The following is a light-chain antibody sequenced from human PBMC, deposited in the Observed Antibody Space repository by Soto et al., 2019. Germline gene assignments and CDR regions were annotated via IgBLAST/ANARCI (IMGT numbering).Light chain of an antibody. CDR1: QNINNY. J-gene: IGKJ5*01. CDR3: QQYENLPT. V-gene: IGKV1-33*01. CDR2: DAS. Sequence: DIKRTQSPSSMSPSVGDRVTITCQASQNINNYLNWYQHKPGRAPKLLIYDASNLEAGVPSRFRGSGSGTDFTFTIRRLQPEDIATYYCQQYENLPTFGQGTRLEIK.